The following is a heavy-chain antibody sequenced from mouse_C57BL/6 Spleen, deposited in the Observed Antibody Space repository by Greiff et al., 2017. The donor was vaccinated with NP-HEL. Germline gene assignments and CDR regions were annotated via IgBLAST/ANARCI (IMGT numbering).Heavy chain of an antibody. Sequence: VQLQQSGPELVKPGDSVKISCKASGYSFTGYFMNWVMQSHGKSLEWIGRINPYNGDTFYNQKFKGKATLTVDKSSSTAHMELRSLTSEDSAVYYCARGGDYDVNYAMDYWGQGTSVTVSS. J-gene: IGHJ4*01. CDR2: INPYNGDT. CDR3: ARGGDYDVNYAMDY. D-gene: IGHD2-4*01. V-gene: IGHV1-20*01. CDR1: GYSFTGYF.